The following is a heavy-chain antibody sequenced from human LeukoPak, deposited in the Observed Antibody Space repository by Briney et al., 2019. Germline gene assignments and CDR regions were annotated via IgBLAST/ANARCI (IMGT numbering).Heavy chain of an antibody. V-gene: IGHV3-66*02. Sequence: GSLRLSCAASGFIVSDNYMSWVRQAPGKGLEWVSSIYAGGSTYYADSVKGRFTISRDNSKNTLYLQMNSLRPEDTAIYYCARDLDTTMIIHHDAIHIWGQGTMVTVSS. CDR1: GFIVSDNY. J-gene: IGHJ3*02. CDR3: ARDLDTTMIIHHDAIHI. CDR2: IYAGGST. D-gene: IGHD5-18*01.